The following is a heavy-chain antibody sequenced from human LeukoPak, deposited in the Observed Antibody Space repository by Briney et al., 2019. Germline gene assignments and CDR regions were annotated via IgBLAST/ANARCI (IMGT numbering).Heavy chain of an antibody. Sequence: PGGSLRLSCAASGFTFSNFWMHWVRQAPGKGLVWVALIYGDGSFTRYADSVKGRFTISRDNTKNSLFLQMNSLRVEDTAVYYCARGSGHDRVYYYGMDVWGQGTTVTVSS. D-gene: IGHD5-12*01. V-gene: IGHV3-74*01. CDR3: ARGSGHDRVYYYGMDV. CDR2: IYGDGSFT. CDR1: GFTFSNFW. J-gene: IGHJ6*02.